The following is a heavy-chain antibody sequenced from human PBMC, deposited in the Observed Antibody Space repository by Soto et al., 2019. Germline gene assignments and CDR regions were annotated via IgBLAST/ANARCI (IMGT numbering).Heavy chain of an antibody. D-gene: IGHD2-8*01. CDR3: GRYCTNTKCRGGYYLDL. CDR2: IILALGTP. CDR1: GYTFINYD. J-gene: IGHJ5*02. Sequence: QVQLVQSGAEMKKPGASVKVSCKASGYTFINYDISWLRQAPGQGPEWLGGIILALGTPHYSQRFHGRLTITADESSSTVYMELGSLRLDDTAVYYCGRYCTNTKCRGGYYLDLWGQGTLLTVSS. V-gene: IGHV1-69*13.